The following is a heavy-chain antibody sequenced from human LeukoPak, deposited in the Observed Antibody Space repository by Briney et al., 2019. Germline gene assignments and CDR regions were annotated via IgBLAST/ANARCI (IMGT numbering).Heavy chain of an antibody. V-gene: IGHV4-38-2*01. Sequence: SEALSLTCAVSGYSISSGYYWGWIRQPPGKGLEWIGSIYHSGSTYYNPSLKSRVTISVDTSKNQFSLKLNSVTAADTAVYYCARSSMVRGVHFDYWGQGTLVTVSS. CDR2: IYHSGST. CDR3: ARSSMVRGVHFDY. D-gene: IGHD3-10*01. CDR1: GYSISSGYY. J-gene: IGHJ4*02.